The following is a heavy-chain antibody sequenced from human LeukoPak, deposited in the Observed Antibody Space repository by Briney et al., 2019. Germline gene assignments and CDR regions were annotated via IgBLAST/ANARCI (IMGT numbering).Heavy chain of an antibody. CDR3: ARHGIDRLTPVD. D-gene: IGHD4-23*01. Sequence: PSETLSLTCTVSGGSISRDYWSWIRQPPGKGLEWIGYIYYSGSTHYNPSLKSRVTISVDTSKNQLSLKLSSVTAADTAVYYCARHGIDRLTPVDWGQGTLVTVSS. CDR1: GGSISRDY. V-gene: IGHV4-59*08. CDR2: IYYSGST. J-gene: IGHJ4*02.